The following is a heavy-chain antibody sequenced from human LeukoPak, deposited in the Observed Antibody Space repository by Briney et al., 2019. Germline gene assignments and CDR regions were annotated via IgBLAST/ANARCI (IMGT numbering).Heavy chain of an antibody. D-gene: IGHD2-21*02. CDR2: IWFDGSKE. V-gene: IGHV3-33*01. CDR3: ARLTATYFDT. J-gene: IGHJ4*02. Sequence: GGSLRLSCAASGFTFGSHGMLWGRKAPGKGLEWVAVIWFDGSKEYYIDSVRGRFTVSRDNSRSTLYLQMNSLRGEDTAVYYCARLTATYFDTWGQGTLVTVSS. CDR1: GFTFGSHG.